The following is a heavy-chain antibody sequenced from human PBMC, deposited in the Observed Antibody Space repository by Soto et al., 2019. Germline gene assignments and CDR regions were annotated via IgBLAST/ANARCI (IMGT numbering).Heavy chain of an antibody. CDR2: ISSSSSYI. CDR3: ARIQVWSTDPGGMDV. J-gene: IGHJ6*02. D-gene: IGHD5-18*01. V-gene: IGHV3-21*01. CDR1: GITFSSYS. Sequence: GGSLRLSCAASGITFSSYSMNWVRQAQEKGLVWASSISSSSSYIYYADSVKGRFTSSRDNAKNSLYLQMNSLRAEDTVVYYCARIQVWSTDPGGMDVWGQGTTVSVSS.